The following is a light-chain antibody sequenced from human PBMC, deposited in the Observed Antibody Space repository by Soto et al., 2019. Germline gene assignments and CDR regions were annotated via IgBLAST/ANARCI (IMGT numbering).Light chain of an antibody. V-gene: IGKV3-15*01. Sequence: EIVMTQSPATLSVSPGERATLSCRASQSVSSNLAWYQQKPGQAPRLLIYGASTRATGIPARFSGSGSGTEFTLTISSLQSEDVAVYYCQQYNNWPLTFGGATKVEIK. J-gene: IGKJ4*01. CDR3: QQYNNWPLT. CDR2: GAS. CDR1: QSVSSN.